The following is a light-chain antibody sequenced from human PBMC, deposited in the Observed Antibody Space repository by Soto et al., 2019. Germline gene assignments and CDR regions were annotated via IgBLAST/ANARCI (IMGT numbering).Light chain of an antibody. Sequence: EIVMTQSPATLSVSPGERATLSCRASQSVSSNLAWYQQKPGQAPRLLIYGASTRATGIPARFSGSGSGTEFTLAISSLQPEDSATYYCLQDINYPWTFGQGTKVDIK. J-gene: IGKJ1*01. V-gene: IGKV3-15*01. CDR3: LQDINYPWT. CDR2: GAS. CDR1: QSVSSN.